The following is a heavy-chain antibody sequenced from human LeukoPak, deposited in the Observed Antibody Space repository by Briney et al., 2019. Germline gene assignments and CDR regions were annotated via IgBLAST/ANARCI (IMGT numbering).Heavy chain of an antibody. J-gene: IGHJ3*01. Sequence: ASVKVSCKASGYTFSGYYMHWVRQAPGQGLEWMGWINPNSGGTHYAQKFQGRVTMTRDTSISTAYMELGRLRSDDTAVFYCARDGGSSDIPFDLWGQGTMVTVPS. V-gene: IGHV1-2*02. D-gene: IGHD4-23*01. CDR1: GYTFSGYY. CDR3: ARDGGSSDIPFDL. CDR2: INPNSGGT.